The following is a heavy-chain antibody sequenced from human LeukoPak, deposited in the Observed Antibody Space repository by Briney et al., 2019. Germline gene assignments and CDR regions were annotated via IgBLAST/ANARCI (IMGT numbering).Heavy chain of an antibody. CDR2: IWYDGSNK. Sequence: GGSLNFSCPASGLTSGSYSMNWVGQAQGKGREWVAVIWYDGSNKYYAHSVKGGFTISRDNSKNTLYLQMNSLRAEDTAVYYCARDKIAAADYWGQGTLVTVSS. J-gene: IGHJ4*02. V-gene: IGHV3-33*01. CDR1: GLTSGSYS. D-gene: IGHD6-13*01. CDR3: ARDKIAAADY.